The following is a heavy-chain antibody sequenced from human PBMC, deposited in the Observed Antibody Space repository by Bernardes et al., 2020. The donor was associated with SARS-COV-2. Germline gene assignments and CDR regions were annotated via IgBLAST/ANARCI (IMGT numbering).Heavy chain of an antibody. D-gene: IGHD3-3*01. CDR2: ISYDGSNK. V-gene: IGHV3-30*04. CDR1: GFPFSSSS. Sequence: GGSLRLSCAAPGFPFSSSSMHWVRPAPGKGLGWVAVISYDGSNKNYADSVKGRFTISRDNSKNTLYLQMNSLRAEDTAVYYCAREAYDFWSGYYSYYYYYMDVWGKGTTVTVSS. CDR3: AREAYDFWSGYYSYYYYYMDV. J-gene: IGHJ6*03.